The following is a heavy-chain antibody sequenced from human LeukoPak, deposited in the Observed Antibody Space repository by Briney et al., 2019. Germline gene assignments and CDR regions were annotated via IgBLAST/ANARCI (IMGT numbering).Heavy chain of an antibody. CDR3: AREYSSSWRYYYYYYMDV. CDR1: GYTFTSYY. CDR2: INPSGGST. Sequence: ASVKVSCKASGYTFTSYYMHWVRQAPGQGLEWMGIINPSGGSTSYAQKFQGRVAMTRDMSTSTVYMELSSLRSEDTAVYYCAREYSSSWRYYYYYYMDVWGKGTTVTVSS. V-gene: IGHV1-46*01. D-gene: IGHD6-13*01. J-gene: IGHJ6*03.